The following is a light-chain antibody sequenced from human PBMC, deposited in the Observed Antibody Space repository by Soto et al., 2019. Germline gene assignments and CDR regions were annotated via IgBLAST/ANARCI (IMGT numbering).Light chain of an antibody. CDR2: GAS. J-gene: IGKJ1*01. Sequence: EILLAQSPGTLSFSPGGRATLSGRASQSVVSSYLAWYQQKPGQAPRLLIYGASSRATGIPDRFSGSGSGTDFTLTISRLEPEDFAVYYCQQYGSSPWTFGQGTKVDIK. CDR1: QSVVSSY. V-gene: IGKV3-20*01. CDR3: QQYGSSPWT.